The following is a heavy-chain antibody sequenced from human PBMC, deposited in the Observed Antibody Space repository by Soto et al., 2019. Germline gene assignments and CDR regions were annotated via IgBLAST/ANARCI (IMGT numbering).Heavy chain of an antibody. J-gene: IGHJ4*02. CDR3: ASGKDYAEGGY. CDR2: ISSSSSTI. D-gene: IGHD4-17*01. V-gene: IGHV3-48*02. CDR1: GFTFSSYS. Sequence: EVQLVESGGGLVQPGGSLRLSCAASGFTFSSYSMNWVRQAPGKGLEWVSYISSSSSTIYYADSVKGRFTISRDNAKNSLYLQMNSLIDEDQAVYYCASGKDYAEGGYWGQGTLVTVSS.